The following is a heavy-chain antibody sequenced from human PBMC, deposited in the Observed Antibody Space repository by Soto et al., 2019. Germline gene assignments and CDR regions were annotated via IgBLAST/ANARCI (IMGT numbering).Heavy chain of an antibody. CDR1: GGTFSSYA. J-gene: IGHJ6*02. CDR2: TIPISGTA. Sequence: QVQLVQSGAEVKKPGSSVKVSCKASGGTFSSYAISWVRQAPGQGLEWMGGTIPISGTANYAQKFQGRGTSTGADGTSKAYMERGSVRSEDTAVYYCARGGVVAADYYYYYGMDVWGQGTTVTVS. CDR3: ARGGVVAADYYYYYGMDV. D-gene: IGHD2-15*01. V-gene: IGHV1-69*01.